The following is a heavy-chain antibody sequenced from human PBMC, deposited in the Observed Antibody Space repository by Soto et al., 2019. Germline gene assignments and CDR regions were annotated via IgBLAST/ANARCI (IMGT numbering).Heavy chain of an antibody. J-gene: IGHJ6*02. D-gene: IGHD1-26*01. CDR1: GGSFSGYY. CDR2: INHSGST. CDR3: AIQPLERELQGMPYYYGMDV. Sequence: SETLSLTCAVYGGSFSGYYWSWIRQPPGKGLEWIGEINHSGSTNYNPSLKSRVTISVDTSKNQFSLKLSSVTAADTAVYYCAIQPLERELQGMPYYYGMDVWGQGTKVTVSS. V-gene: IGHV4-34*01.